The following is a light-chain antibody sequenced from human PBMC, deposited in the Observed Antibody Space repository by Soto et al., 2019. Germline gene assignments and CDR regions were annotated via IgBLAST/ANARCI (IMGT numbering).Light chain of an antibody. V-gene: IGLV1-40*01. CDR3: QSSDSRLSGSDV. CDR2: GDS. CDR1: SSNIGAGYH. Sequence: QSVLTQPPSVSGAPGQRVTISYTGSSSNIGAGYHVHWYQQLPGAAPKLLIFGDSNRPSGVPDRFSGSKSGTSASLAITGLQADDEADYYCQSSDSRLSGSDVFGTGTKVTVL. J-gene: IGLJ1*01.